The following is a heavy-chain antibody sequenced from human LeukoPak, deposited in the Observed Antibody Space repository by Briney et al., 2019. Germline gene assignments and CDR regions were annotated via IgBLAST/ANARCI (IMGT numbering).Heavy chain of an antibody. CDR3: ARVGGSGSYSGRGYFAY. CDR2: IYYSGST. D-gene: IGHD1-26*01. V-gene: IGHV4-59*11. Sequence: SETLSLTCTVSGGSISSHYWSWIRQPPGKGLEWIGYIYYSGSTNYNPSLKSRVTISVDTSKNQFSLKLSSVTAADTAVYYCARVGGSGSYSGRGYFAYWGQGTLVTVSS. CDR1: GGSISSHY. J-gene: IGHJ4*02.